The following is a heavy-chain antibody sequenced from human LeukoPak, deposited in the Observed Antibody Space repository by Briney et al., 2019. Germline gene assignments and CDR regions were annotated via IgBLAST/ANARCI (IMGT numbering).Heavy chain of an antibody. J-gene: IGHJ5*02. V-gene: IGHV5-51*01. Sequence: GESLKISCKCSGYTFTTYWIAWLRQLPGKGLEWMGIIFPGDSDTRYSPSFQGQGTISADKSISTAYLQWSSLKASDTAMYYCARIGLLSQQLPQLSDWFDPWGQGTLVTVSS. CDR3: ARIGLLSQQLPQLSDWFDP. D-gene: IGHD6-13*01. CDR1: GYTFTTYW. CDR2: IFPGDSDT.